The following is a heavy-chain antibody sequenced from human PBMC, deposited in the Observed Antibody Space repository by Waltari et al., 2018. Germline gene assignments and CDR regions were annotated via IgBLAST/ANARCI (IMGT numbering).Heavy chain of an antibody. Sequence: QVQLVQSGAEVKKPGASVKVSCTVSGYTRTALSMHWVRQAPGKGLEWLGGFEPEDGETIYAQKFQGRVTMTEDTSTDTAYMELSSLRSEDTAVYYCATELAAAAYPRFDYWGQGTLVTVSS. CDR3: ATELAAAAYPRFDY. CDR2: FEPEDGET. V-gene: IGHV1-24*01. J-gene: IGHJ4*02. CDR1: GYTRTALS. D-gene: IGHD6-13*01.